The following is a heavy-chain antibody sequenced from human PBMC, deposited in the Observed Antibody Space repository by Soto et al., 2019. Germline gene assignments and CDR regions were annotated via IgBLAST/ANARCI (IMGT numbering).Heavy chain of an antibody. CDR3: ARVQPARLYYDFWSGYYDAFDI. V-gene: IGHV3-7*01. CDR2: IKQDGSEK. D-gene: IGHD3-3*01. Sequence: GGSLRLSCAASGFTFSSYWMSWVRQAPGKGLEWVANIKQDGSEKYYVDSVKGRFTISRDNAKNSLYLQMNSLRAEDTAVYYCARVQPARLYYDFWSGYYDAFDIWGQGTMVTVSS. CDR1: GFTFSSYW. J-gene: IGHJ3*02.